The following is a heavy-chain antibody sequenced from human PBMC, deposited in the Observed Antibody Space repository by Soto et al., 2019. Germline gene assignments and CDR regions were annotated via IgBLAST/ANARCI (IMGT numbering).Heavy chain of an antibody. D-gene: IGHD2-2*01. CDR2: MTYDGATE. Sequence: QVRLVESGGGVVQPGTSLRLSCAASGFTFSDYVIHWVRQAAGKGLEWVASMTYDGATEYYADSVKGRFTMSRDNSKRALSLQMHSLRPDDTAVYYCARVRPTIAVKDALDVWGQGTTVTVSS. J-gene: IGHJ3*01. CDR1: GFTFSDYV. V-gene: IGHV3-30*14. CDR3: ARVRPTIAVKDALDV.